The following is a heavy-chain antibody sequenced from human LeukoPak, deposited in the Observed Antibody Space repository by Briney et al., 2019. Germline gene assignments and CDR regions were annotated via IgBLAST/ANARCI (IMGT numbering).Heavy chain of an antibody. V-gene: IGHV3-7*01. CDR1: GFTFSNYW. J-gene: IGHJ4*02. CDR3: ARIGYSSSSLDY. CDR2: IKQDGSQK. Sequence: GGSLRLSCAASGFTFSNYWMTWVRQAPGKGLEWVANIKQDGSQKYYADSVKGRLTISRDNAKNSLFLQMNSLRAEDTAVYHCARIGYSSSSLDYWGQGTLVTVSS. D-gene: IGHD6-13*01.